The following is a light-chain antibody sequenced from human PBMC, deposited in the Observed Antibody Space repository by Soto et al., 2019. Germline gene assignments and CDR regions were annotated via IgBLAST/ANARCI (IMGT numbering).Light chain of an antibody. CDR2: TAS. CDR1: QSISGW. V-gene: IGKV1-12*01. CDR3: QHTNNFHFT. J-gene: IGKJ5*01. Sequence: DIQMTQSPSSLSASVGDSVSISCRASQSISGWLAWYQQKPGKAPKLLIYTASRLQTGVPPRFSGSGSGTDFTLTINSLQPEDFATYYCQHTNNFHFTFGQGTQLEIK.